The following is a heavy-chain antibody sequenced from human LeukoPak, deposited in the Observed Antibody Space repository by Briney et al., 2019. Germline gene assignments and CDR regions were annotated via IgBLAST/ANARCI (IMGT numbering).Heavy chain of an antibody. CDR2: IYPGESDT. CDR1: GYTFTNSC. J-gene: IGHJ5*02. CDR3: ARHDTVTALSTWFDA. D-gene: IGHD4-17*01. Sequence: GGPLKTSLQGSGYTFTNSCIAGVRQIPGKGLEWMGIIYPGESDTTNSPSFQGQVPHSADKPNNTAYLQWKRLKRSDTAISYRARHDTVTALSTWFDASGEGRLVTVSA. V-gene: IGHV5-51*01.